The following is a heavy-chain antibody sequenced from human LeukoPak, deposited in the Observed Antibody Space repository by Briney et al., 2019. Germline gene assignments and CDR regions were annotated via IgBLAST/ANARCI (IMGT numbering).Heavy chain of an antibody. V-gene: IGHV3-23*01. Sequence: GGSLRLSCAASGFTFSSYAMNWVRQAPGKGLEWVSAISGSGGSTYYADSVKGRFTISGDNSKNTLYLQMNSLRAEDTAVYYCAKNPGRRFDYWGQGTLVTVSS. CDR2: ISGSGGST. CDR3: AKNPGRRFDY. J-gene: IGHJ4*02. CDR1: GFTFSSYA. D-gene: IGHD3-10*01.